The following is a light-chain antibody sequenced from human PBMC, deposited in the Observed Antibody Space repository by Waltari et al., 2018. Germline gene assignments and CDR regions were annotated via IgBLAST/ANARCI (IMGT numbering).Light chain of an antibody. CDR1: RSNIVKIY. V-gene: IGLV1-47*01. Sequence: QSVVTHPPSASGTPGQRFTMSCSVGRSNIVKIYVMWYKKVPGTAPRLLLHRDKDRPAGVPDRFSGSKSGTSASLAISGLRSEDEAEYYCTVWDDSLSAWVFGGGTKLTVL. CDR3: TVWDDSLSAWV. CDR2: RDK. J-gene: IGLJ3*02.